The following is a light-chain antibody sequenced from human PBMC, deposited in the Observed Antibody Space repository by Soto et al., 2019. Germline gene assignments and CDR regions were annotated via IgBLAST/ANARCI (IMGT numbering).Light chain of an antibody. J-gene: IGLJ2*01. CDR3: QSYDSRLSANVV. CDR1: SPNNRAGYD. V-gene: IGLV1-40*01. CDR2: GNS. Sequence: QSVLTQPPSVSGAPGQRGTISRNWGSPNNRAGYDVHWYQLLPGRAPKLLIYGNSNRPSGVPDRFSGSKSGTSASLAITGLQAEDEADYYCQSYDSRLSANVVFGGGTKVTVL.